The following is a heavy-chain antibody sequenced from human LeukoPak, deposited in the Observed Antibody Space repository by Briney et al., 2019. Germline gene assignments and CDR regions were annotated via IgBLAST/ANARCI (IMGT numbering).Heavy chain of an antibody. CDR2: IYHSGST. J-gene: IGHJ5*01. Sequence: SETLSLTCAVSGGSISSGGYSWSWIRQPPGKGLEWIGYIYHSGSTYYNPSLKSRVTISVDRSKNQFSLKLSSVTAADTAVYYCARDRSGLNWFDYWGQGTLVTVSS. V-gene: IGHV4-30-2*01. CDR3: ARDRSGLNWFDY. CDR1: GGSISSGGYS.